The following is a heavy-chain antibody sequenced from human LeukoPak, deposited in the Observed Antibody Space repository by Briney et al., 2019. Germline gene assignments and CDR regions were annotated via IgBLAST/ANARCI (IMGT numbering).Heavy chain of an antibody. CDR2: IWYDGSNK. CDR3: ARVEYSGWNLEY. CDR1: GFTFSNYG. V-gene: IGHV3-33*01. Sequence: GGSLRLSCAASGFTFSNYGMHWVRQAPGKGLEWVAIIWYDGSNKYYADSVKGRFTISRDNSKDTLYLQMNSLRVEDTAVYYCARVEYSGWNLEYWGQGTLVTVSS. D-gene: IGHD5-12*01. J-gene: IGHJ4*02.